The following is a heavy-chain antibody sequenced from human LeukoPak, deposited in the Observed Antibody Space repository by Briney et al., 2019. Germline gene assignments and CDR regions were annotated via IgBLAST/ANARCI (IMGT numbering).Heavy chain of an antibody. CDR1: GFTFSSYS. CDR2: ISSSSSYI. V-gene: IGHV3-21*04. CDR3: ARDHSYSSSWYANWFDP. D-gene: IGHD6-13*01. J-gene: IGHJ5*02. Sequence: PGGSLRLSCAASGFTFSSYSMNWVRQAPGKGLEWVSSISSSSSYIYYADSVKGRFTISRDNAKNSLYLQMNSLRAEDTAVYYCARDHSYSSSWYANWFDPWGQGSLVTVSS.